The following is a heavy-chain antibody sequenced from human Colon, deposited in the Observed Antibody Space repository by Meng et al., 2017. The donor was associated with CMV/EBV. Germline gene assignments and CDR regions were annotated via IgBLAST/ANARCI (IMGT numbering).Heavy chain of an antibody. Sequence: GESLKISCAASGFTFSSYAMSWVRQAPGKGLEWVSGINGVGDTTYYADSVKGRFTISRDNSKNTLYLRMIDLRAEDTAMYYCAKDRAYCGSFSCSPNYFDGWGQGNLVTVSS. V-gene: IGHV3-23*01. CDR3: AKDRAYCGSFSCSPNYFDG. CDR1: GFTFSSYA. J-gene: IGHJ4*02. D-gene: IGHD2-21*01. CDR2: INGVGDTT.